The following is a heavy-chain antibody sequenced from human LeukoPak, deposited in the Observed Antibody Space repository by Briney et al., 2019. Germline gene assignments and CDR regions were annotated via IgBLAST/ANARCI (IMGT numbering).Heavy chain of an antibody. CDR3: SRDATGDH. CDR2: SRNRAKSYTT. Sequence: PGGSLRLSCAASKFSFSSYPLSWVRQAPGKGLEWVGRSRNRAKSYTTDYAASVKGRFTISRDDSKSTLYLQMNSLETEDTAVYYCSRDATGDHWGQGTLVSVSS. CDR1: KFSFSSYP. V-gene: IGHV3-72*01. J-gene: IGHJ4*02.